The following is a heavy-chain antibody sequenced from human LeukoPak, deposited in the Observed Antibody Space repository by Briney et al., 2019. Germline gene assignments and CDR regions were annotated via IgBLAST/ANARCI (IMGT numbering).Heavy chain of an antibody. CDR3: AKVSGISISSSSYAFDI. J-gene: IGHJ3*02. Sequence: NTYYAYSVKVRFTMSRDNCKNSVYLQMNSLRAEDTAVYYCAKVSGISISSSSYAFDIWGQGTMVTVSS. V-gene: IGHV3-23*01. CDR2: NT. D-gene: IGHD6-6*01.